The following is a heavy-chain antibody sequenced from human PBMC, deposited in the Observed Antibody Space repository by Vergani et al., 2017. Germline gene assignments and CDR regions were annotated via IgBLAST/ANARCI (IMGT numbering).Heavy chain of an antibody. J-gene: IGHJ5*02. CDR1: GASVNSYY. CDR3: AGDTNSWQSGDR. V-gene: IGHV4-59*02. CDR2: VSFRGDT. Sequence: QVKLQESGPGLVKPSETLSLTCTVSGASVNSYYWSWIRQPPGKGLEWMGYVSFRGDTHYDPSGKGSMTISLNTSSNQFSLYLTSVTAADTAVSYCAGDTNSWQSGDRWVQGLVVSVSS. D-gene: IGHD6-13*01.